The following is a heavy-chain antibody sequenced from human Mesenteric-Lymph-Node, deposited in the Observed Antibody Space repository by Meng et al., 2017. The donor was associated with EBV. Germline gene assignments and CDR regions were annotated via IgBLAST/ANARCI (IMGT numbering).Heavy chain of an antibody. Sequence: VQWVGPGGVLIQPGASLRLSCAASGLTVNSNYMSWVRQAPGKGLEWVAVINRGGTTHYADSVKGRFTISRDDSKNTLYLQMNGLRAEDTAVYYCATPYLRLDYWGRGTLVTVSS. CDR1: GLTVNSNY. D-gene: IGHD3-10*01. CDR3: ATPYLRLDY. CDR2: INRGGTT. V-gene: IGHV3-53*01. J-gene: IGHJ4*02.